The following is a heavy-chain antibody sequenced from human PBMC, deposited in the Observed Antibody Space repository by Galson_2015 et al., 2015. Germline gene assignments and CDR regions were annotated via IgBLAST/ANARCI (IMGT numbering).Heavy chain of an antibody. CDR2: IYPGDSDT. Sequence: IIYPGDSDTRYSPSFQGQVTISADKSISTAYLQWSSLKASDTAMYYCARGGSTVRGALKNYYGMDVWGQGTTVTVSS. V-gene: IGHV5-51*01. D-gene: IGHD3-10*01. CDR3: ARGGSTVRGALKNYYGMDV. J-gene: IGHJ6*02.